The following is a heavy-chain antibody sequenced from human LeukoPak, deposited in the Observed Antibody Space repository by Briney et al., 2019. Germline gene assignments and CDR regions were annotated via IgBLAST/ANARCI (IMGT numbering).Heavy chain of an antibody. Sequence: PGGSLRLSCAASGFTFSSYEMNWVRQAPGKGLEWVSYISSSGSTIYYADSVKGRFTISRDNAKNSLYLQMNSLRAEDTAVYFCARDGDYVWGTYRTYYYYMDVWGKGTTVTIS. V-gene: IGHV3-48*03. J-gene: IGHJ6*03. CDR3: ARDGDYVWGTYRTYYYYMDV. CDR1: GFTFSSYE. CDR2: ISSSGSTI. D-gene: IGHD3-16*02.